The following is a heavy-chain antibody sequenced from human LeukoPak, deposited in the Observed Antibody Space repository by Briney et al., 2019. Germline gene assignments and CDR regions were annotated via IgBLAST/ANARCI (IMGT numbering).Heavy chain of an antibody. J-gene: IGHJ6*03. CDR2: RNPTSGNT. D-gene: IGHD2-2*01. CDR3: ARLFVVVPAAMKIYYYMYV. Sequence: ASVKVSSKASGYTFTSYDFNWVRQATGQELEWMGGRNPTSGNTGNAHKFQGRVTMTRNTSISTAYMELSSLRSEDTAVYYCARLFVVVPAAMKIYYYMYVWGKGTTVTVSS. CDR1: GYTFTSYD. V-gene: IGHV1-8*01.